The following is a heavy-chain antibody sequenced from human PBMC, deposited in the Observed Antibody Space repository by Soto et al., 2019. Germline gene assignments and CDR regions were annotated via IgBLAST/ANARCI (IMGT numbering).Heavy chain of an antibody. V-gene: IGHV4-31*03. Sequence: PSETLSLTCTVSGGSISSGGYYWSWIRQHPGKGLEWIGYIYYSGSTYYNPSLKSRVTISVDTSKNQFSLKLSSVTAADTAVYYCARDNSGSKVDYFDSWGQGTLVTVSS. CDR1: GGSISSGGYY. D-gene: IGHD3-10*01. J-gene: IGHJ4*02. CDR3: ARDNSGSKVDYFDS. CDR2: IYYSGST.